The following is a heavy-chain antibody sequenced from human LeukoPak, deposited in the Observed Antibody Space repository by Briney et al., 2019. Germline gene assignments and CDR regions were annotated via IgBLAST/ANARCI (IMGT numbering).Heavy chain of an antibody. D-gene: IGHD3-10*01. J-gene: IGHJ6*03. CDR1: GYTFTGYY. V-gene: IGHV1-18*04. CDR3: ARRQLLWFGELPYYYYYMDV. Sequence: ASVKVSCKASGYTFTGYYMHWVRQAPGQGLEWMGWISAYNGNTNYAQKLQGRVTMTTDTSTSTAYMELRSLRSDDTAVYYCARRQLLWFGELPYYYYYMDVWGKGTTVTISS. CDR2: ISAYNGNT.